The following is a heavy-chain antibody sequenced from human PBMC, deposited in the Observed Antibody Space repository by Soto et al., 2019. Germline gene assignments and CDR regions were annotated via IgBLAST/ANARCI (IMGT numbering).Heavy chain of an antibody. Sequence: SVKVSCKXSGGTFSSYAISWVRQAPGQGLEWMGGIIPIIGTANYAQKFQGRVTITADESTRTAYMELSSLKSEYTAVYYCATQTDMGPYSSSSSLTTRGIDYWGQGSLVTVAS. D-gene: IGHD6-6*01. CDR2: IIPIIGTA. CDR1: GGTFSSYA. J-gene: IGHJ4*02. CDR3: ATQTDMGPYSSSSSLTTRGIDY. V-gene: IGHV1-69*13.